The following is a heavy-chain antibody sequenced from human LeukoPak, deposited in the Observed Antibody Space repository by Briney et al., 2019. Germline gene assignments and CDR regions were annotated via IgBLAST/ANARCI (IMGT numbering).Heavy chain of an antibody. CDR3: ARGGSSSWYPNFDY. J-gene: IGHJ4*02. CDR1: GGSISSYY. Sequence: PSETLPLTCTVSGGSISSYYWSWIRQPPGKGLEWIGYIYYSGSTNYNPSLKSRVTISVDTSKNQFSLKLSSVTAADTAVYYCARGGSSSWYPNFDYWGQGTLVTVSS. D-gene: IGHD6-13*01. CDR2: IYYSGST. V-gene: IGHV4-59*08.